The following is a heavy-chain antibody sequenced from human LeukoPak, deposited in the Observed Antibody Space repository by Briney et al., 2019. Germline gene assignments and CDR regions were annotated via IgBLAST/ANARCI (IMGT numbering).Heavy chain of an antibody. CDR3: ARRAGAYSHPYDY. CDR1: GFTFSSYW. V-gene: IGHV3-7*01. D-gene: IGHD4/OR15-4a*01. Sequence: GGSLRLSCAASGFTFSSYWMSWVRQAPGKGLEWVANIKQDVSEKYYVDSVKGRFTISRDNAKSSLYLQMNSLRAEDTAVYYCARRAGAYSHPYDYWGQGTLVTVSS. J-gene: IGHJ4*02. CDR2: IKQDVSEK.